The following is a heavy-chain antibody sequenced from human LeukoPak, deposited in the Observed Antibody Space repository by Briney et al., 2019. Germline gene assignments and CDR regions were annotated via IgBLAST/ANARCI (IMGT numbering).Heavy chain of an antibody. Sequence: PGGSLRLSCAASGFXFSDYGMNWVRQAPGKGLEWLSYISTGSGTIYYADSVKGRFTNSRDNAKNSLYLQMNSLRDDDTAVYYCARHFSAMASFDYWGQGTLVTVSS. D-gene: IGHD5-18*01. CDR3: ARHFSAMASFDY. CDR2: ISTGSGTI. J-gene: IGHJ4*02. V-gene: IGHV3-48*02. CDR1: GFXFSDYG.